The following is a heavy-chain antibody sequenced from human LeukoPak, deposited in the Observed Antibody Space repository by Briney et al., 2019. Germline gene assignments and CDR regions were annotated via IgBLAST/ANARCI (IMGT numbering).Heavy chain of an antibody. J-gene: IGHJ6*02. Sequence: ASVKVSCKASGYTFTSYGISCVRQASGQGLEWMGWISAYNGNTNYAQKLQGRVTMTTDTSTSTAYMELSRLRSDDTAVYYCARDLDIVATIRNYYYGMDVWGQGTTVTVSS. CDR1: GYTFTSYG. D-gene: IGHD5-12*01. CDR2: ISAYNGNT. CDR3: ARDLDIVATIRNYYYGMDV. V-gene: IGHV1-18*01.